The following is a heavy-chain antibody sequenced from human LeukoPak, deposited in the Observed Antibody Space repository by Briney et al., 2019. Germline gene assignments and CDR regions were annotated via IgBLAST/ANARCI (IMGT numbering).Heavy chain of an antibody. Sequence: GGSLRLSCAASGFTFSSYEMNWVRQAPGKGLEWVAYMTSGGSTIYYADSVKGRFTISRDNAKNSLYLRMNSLRDEDTAVYYCARGEVGLTTVTVLDYWGQGTLVTVSS. CDR2: MTSGGSTI. CDR1: GFTFSSYE. CDR3: ARGEVGLTTVTVLDY. V-gene: IGHV3-48*03. D-gene: IGHD4-17*01. J-gene: IGHJ4*02.